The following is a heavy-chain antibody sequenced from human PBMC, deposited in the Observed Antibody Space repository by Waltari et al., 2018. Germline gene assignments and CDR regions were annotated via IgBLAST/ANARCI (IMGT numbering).Heavy chain of an antibody. CDR1: GFTFSSHW. V-gene: IGHV3-7*01. CDR3: ARDHPSAGADFDY. Sequence: EVQLVESGGGLVQPGGSLRLSCAASGFTFSSHWMAWVRQAPGKGLEWVADIKHDGSDKYYLDSVKGRFTISRDNAKNSLYLQVNSLRAEDTAVYYCARDHPSAGADFDYWGQGTLVTVSS. D-gene: IGHD6-19*01. CDR2: IKHDGSDK. J-gene: IGHJ4*02.